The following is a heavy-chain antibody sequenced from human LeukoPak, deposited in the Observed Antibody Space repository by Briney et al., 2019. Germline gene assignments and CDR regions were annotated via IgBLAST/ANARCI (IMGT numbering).Heavy chain of an antibody. CDR1: GFTFTSYS. Sequence: PGGSLRLSCAASGFTFTSYSMNWVRQAPGKGLEWVSYISSSSSSTYYADSVTGRVTISRDNAKNSLYLQMNSLRAEDTAEYYCARVGRGIAAAGFGAFDIWGQGTMVTVSS. CDR3: ARVGRGIAAAGFGAFDI. J-gene: IGHJ3*02. CDR2: ISSSSSST. V-gene: IGHV3-48*04. D-gene: IGHD6-13*01.